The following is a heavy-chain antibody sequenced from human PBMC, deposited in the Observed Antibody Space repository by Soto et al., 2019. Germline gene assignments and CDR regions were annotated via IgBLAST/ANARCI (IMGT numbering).Heavy chain of an antibody. CDR2: ISYDGRNK. CDR1: GSVSNDYA. J-gene: IGHJ5*02. Sequence: QVQLAESGGGLVHPGRSLRLSCATSGSVSNDYALHWVRRAHGKGLAWLASISYDGRNKYYADSVKGRFTISRDNSKNTLSLQINSLGAEDTAVYYCSRGIKGGLDAWGPGTLVTVSS. D-gene: IGHD2-21*01. V-gene: IGHV3-30*04. CDR3: SRGIKGGLDA.